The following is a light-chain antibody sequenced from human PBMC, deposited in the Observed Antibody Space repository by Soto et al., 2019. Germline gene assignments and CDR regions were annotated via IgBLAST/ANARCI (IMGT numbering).Light chain of an antibody. V-gene: IGLV2-14*01. CDR3: SSYTSSSNLG. Sequence: QSVLTQPASVSGSPGQSITISCTGTSSDVGGYNYVSWYQQHPGKAPKLLIYEVSNRPSGVSNRFSGSKSGNTASLTISGLQAADEADDYCSSYTSSSNLGFGGGTKLTVL. CDR1: SSDVGGYNY. J-gene: IGLJ2*01. CDR2: EVS.